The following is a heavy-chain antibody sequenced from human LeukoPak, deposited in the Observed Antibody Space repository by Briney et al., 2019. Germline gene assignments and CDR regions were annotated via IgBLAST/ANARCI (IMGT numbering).Heavy chain of an antibody. CDR1: GFTFSDYW. CDR3: AGGKSDRGGAFDI. Sequence: TGGSLRLSCVASGFTFSDYWMHWVRHAPGKGLEWVSGINWNGGSTGYGDSVKGRFTISRDNAKNSLYLQMNSLRAEDTALYYCAGGKSDRGGAFDIWGQGTMVTVSS. D-gene: IGHD4-23*01. V-gene: IGHV3-20*04. CDR2: INWNGGST. J-gene: IGHJ3*02.